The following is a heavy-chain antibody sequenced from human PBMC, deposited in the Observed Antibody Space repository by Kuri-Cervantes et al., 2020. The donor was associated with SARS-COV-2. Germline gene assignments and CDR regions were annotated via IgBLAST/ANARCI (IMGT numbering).Heavy chain of an antibody. Sequence: GESLKISCAASGFTFSDYYMSWIRQAPGKGLEWVSYISSSGSTIYYADSVKGRFTISRDNSKNTLYLQMNSLRAEDTAVYYCAKPVVPAAILYYYYGMDVWGQGTTVTVSS. V-gene: IGHV3-11*04. J-gene: IGHJ6*02. CDR1: GFTFSDYY. CDR3: AKPVVPAAILYYYYGMDV. CDR2: ISSSGSTI. D-gene: IGHD2-2*02.